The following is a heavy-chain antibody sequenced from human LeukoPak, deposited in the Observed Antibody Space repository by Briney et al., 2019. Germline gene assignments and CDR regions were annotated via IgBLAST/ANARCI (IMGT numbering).Heavy chain of an antibody. D-gene: IGHD1-7*01. CDR2: IYYSGST. CDR1: GGSISSYY. CDR3: ARAAGTTYYYHYGMDV. J-gene: IGHJ6*02. Sequence: SETLSLTCTVSGGSISSYYWSWIRQPPGKGLEWIGYIYYSGSTNYNPSLKSRVTISVDTSKNQFSLKLSSVTAADTAVYYCARAAGTTYYYHYGMDVWGQGTTVTVSS. V-gene: IGHV4-59*01.